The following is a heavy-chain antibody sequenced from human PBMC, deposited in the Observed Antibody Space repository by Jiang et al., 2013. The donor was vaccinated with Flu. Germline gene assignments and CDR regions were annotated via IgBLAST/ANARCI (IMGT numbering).Heavy chain of an antibody. CDR1: GGSISSYY. CDR2: IYYSGST. V-gene: IGHV4-59*08. Sequence: GPGLVKPSETLSLTCTVSGGSISSYYWSWIRQPPGKGLEWIGYIYYSGSTNYNPSLKSRVTISVDTSKNQFSLKLSSVTAAHTAVYYCARHVAVAPXCFDYWGPGNPGHRLL. J-gene: IGHJ4*02. D-gene: IGHD6-19*01. CDR3: ARHVAVAPXCFDY.